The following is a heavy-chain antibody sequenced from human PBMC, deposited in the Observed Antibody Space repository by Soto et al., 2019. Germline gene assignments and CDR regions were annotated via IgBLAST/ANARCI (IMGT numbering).Heavy chain of an antibody. V-gene: IGHV3-23*01. J-gene: IGHJ4*02. D-gene: IGHD6-13*01. CDR2: ISGSGGTT. Sequence: QPGGSLRLSCAASGFTFSTYAMTWVRQAPGKGLEWVSVISGSGGTTYYADSVKGRFTISRDNSKNTLYVQMNSLRVEDTALYYCAKVRETAAAGHFDCWGQGTQVTVSS. CDR3: AKVRETAAAGHFDC. CDR1: GFTFSTYA.